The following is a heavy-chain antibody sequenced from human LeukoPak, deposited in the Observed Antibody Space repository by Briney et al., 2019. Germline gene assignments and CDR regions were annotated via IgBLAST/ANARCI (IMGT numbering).Heavy chain of an antibody. Sequence: SGGSLRLSCAASGFTFSSYWMSWVRQAPGKGLEWVANIRQGGSEKYYVDSVKGRFTISRDNAKNSLYLQMNSLRAEDTAVYYCARDFNILLWFGDSTYGMDVWGQGTTVTVSS. D-gene: IGHD3-10*01. J-gene: IGHJ6*02. CDR2: IRQGGSEK. V-gene: IGHV3-7*01. CDR3: ARDFNILLWFGDSTYGMDV. CDR1: GFTFSSYW.